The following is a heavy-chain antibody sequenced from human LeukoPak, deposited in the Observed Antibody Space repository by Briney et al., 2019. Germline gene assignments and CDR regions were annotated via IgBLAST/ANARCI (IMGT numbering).Heavy chain of an antibody. CDR2: ISSSGSTI. D-gene: IGHD3-10*02. V-gene: IGHV3-48*03. Sequence: GGSLRLSCAASGFTFSSYEMNWVRQAPGKGLEWVSYISSSGSTIYYADSVKGRFAISRDNAKNSLYLQMNSLRAEDTAVYYCAELGITMIGGVWGKGTTVTTSS. CDR1: GFTFSSYE. CDR3: AELGITMIGGV. J-gene: IGHJ6*04.